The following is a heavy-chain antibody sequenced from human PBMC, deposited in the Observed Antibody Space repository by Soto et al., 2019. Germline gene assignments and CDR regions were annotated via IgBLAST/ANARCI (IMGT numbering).Heavy chain of an antibody. J-gene: IGHJ4*02. CDR3: GRLEGLATISYYFDY. V-gene: IGHV4-39*01. CDR1: GGSVSSSSYY. D-gene: IGHD3-9*01. Sequence: QLQLQESGPGLVKPSETLSLTCTVSGGSVSSSSYYWGWVRQPPGKGLEWIGSVYYSGSTYYNPSLEGRVTLSVDKSKNQFALKRMSLSAADTAVYYCGRLEGLATISYYFDYWGQGSLVTVSS. CDR2: VYYSGST.